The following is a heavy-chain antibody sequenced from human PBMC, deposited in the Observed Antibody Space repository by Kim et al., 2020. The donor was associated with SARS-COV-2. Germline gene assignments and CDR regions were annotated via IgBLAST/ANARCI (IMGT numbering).Heavy chain of an antibody. D-gene: IGHD6-19*01. CDR3: AKAIDGGGSSGWSYYYAMDV. CDR1: GFSFSSSA. V-gene: IGHV3-23*01. J-gene: IGHJ6*02. CDR2: ISGSGGTT. Sequence: GGSLRLSCAASGFSFSSSAMNWVRQAPGKGLESVSVISGSGGTTDYTDSVKGRFTISRDNSKNTLYLQMNSLRAEDTAVYYCAKAIDGGGSSGWSYYYAMDVWGQGTTVTVSS.